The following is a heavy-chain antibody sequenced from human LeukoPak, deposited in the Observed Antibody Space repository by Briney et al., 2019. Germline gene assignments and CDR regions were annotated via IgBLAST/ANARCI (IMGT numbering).Heavy chain of an antibody. CDR3: ARGTMFPYYFDY. CDR1: GFTFDGYG. J-gene: IGHJ4*02. V-gene: IGHV3-20*04. D-gene: IGHD3-10*02. CDR2: INWNGGST. Sequence: PGGSLRLSCVASGFTFDGYGMSWVRQAPEKGLEWVSSINWNGGSTAYVDSVKGRFTISRDNAKNSLYLQMNSLRAEDTAVYYCARGTMFPYYFDYWGQGTLVTVSS.